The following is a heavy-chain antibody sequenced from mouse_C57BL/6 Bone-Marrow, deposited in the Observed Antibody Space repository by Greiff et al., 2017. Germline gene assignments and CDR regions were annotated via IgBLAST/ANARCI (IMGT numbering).Heavy chain of an antibody. J-gene: IGHJ3*01. CDR3: ARRGNWDAWFAY. V-gene: IGHV1-39*01. D-gene: IGHD4-1*01. Sequence: LQESGPELVKPGASVKISCKASGYSFTDYNLNWVKQSNGKSLEWIGVINPNYGSTSYNQKFKGKATLTVDQSSSTAYMQLNSLTSEDSAVYYCARRGNWDAWFAYWGQGTLVTVSA. CDR2: INPNYGST. CDR1: GYSFTDYN.